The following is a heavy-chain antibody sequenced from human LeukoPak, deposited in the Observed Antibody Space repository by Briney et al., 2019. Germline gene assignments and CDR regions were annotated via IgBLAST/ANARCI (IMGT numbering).Heavy chain of an antibody. V-gene: IGHV4-4*07. CDR2: VSTSGTT. Sequence: SETLSLTCTIPGASISDYYWTCIRQPAGEGLEWIGRVSTSGTTDYSPSLKSRVIMSVAMSKNHFSLRLTSVTAADTAVYSCARIIAGMHNSFDPWGQGTLVIVSS. CDR3: ARIIAGMHNSFDP. D-gene: IGHD1-1*01. J-gene: IGHJ5*02. CDR1: GASISDYY.